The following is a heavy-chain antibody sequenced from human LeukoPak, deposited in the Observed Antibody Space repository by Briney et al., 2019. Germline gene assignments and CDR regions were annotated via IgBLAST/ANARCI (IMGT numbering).Heavy chain of an antibody. CDR2: IYYTGNT. Sequence: TSETLSLTCAVSPLSVTNYYWSWIRQPPGKGLEWIGYIYYTGNTNYNPSLKSRVTLSLDTSKNQFSLRLNSVTATDTAVYYCARHASYFFSSLYADWGQGTLVTVSS. V-gene: IGHV4-59*08. CDR1: PLSVTNYY. D-gene: IGHD2-2*01. J-gene: IGHJ4*02. CDR3: ARHASYFFSSLYAD.